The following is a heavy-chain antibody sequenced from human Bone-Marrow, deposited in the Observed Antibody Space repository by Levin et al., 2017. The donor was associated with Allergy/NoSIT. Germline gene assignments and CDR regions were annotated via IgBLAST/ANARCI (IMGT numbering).Heavy chain of an antibody. CDR2: IFHRGNT. V-gene: IGHV4-38-2*01. J-gene: IGHJ4*02. D-gene: IGHD6-13*01. CDR1: GSSISSGHY. CDR3: ARGATFTSSWADY. Sequence: SETLSLTCAVSGSSISSGHYWGWIRQPPGKGLEWIGTIFHRGNTYYNPSLKSRVTLSVDTSNNHFSLHLTSLTAADTAVYYCARGATFTSSWADYWGKGTLVTVSS.